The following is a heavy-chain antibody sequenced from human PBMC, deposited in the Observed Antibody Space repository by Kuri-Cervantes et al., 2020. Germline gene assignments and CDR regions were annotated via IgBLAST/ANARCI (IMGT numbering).Heavy chain of an antibody. Sequence: ESLKISCTVPGGPISSSSYYWGWIRQPPGKGLEWIGSIYYSGSTYYNPSHKSRVTISVDTSKNQFSLKLSSVTAADTAVYYCARLPRREVRGAYYYYGMDVWGQGTTVTVSS. CDR3: ARLPRREVRGAYYYYGMDV. J-gene: IGHJ6*02. CDR1: GGPISSSSYY. V-gene: IGHV4-39*01. D-gene: IGHD3-10*01. CDR2: IYYSGST.